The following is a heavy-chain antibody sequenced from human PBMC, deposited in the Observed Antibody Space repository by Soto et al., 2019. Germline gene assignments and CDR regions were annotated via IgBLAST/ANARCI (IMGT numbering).Heavy chain of an antibody. CDR1: GGSISSGGYY. D-gene: IGHD5-18*01. CDR3: ARLNTAMFTYYYYYYMDV. Sequence: QVQLQESGPGLVKPSQTLSLTCTVSGGSISSGGYYWSWIRQHPGKGLEWIGYIYYSGSTYYNPSLKSRVTISVDTAKNQFSLKLSSVTAAHTAVYYCARLNTAMFTYYYYYYMDVWGKGTTVTVSS. CDR2: IYYSGST. J-gene: IGHJ6*03. V-gene: IGHV4-31*03.